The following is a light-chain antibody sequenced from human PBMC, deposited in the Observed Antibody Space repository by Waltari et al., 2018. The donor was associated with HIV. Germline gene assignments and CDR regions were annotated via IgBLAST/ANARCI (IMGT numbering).Light chain of an antibody. V-gene: IGKV3-20*01. J-gene: IGKJ1*01. CDR2: DTS. CDR3: QQYDTSPWT. CDR1: PSLNSNY. Sequence: ETVLTQSPGTLSLSPGERATLSCRVSPSLNSNYLAWYQQSPGQAPRLLIYDTSTRATGIPDRFAGSGSGADFTLIINRLEPEDFAVYYCQQYDTSPWTFGQGTKVDIK.